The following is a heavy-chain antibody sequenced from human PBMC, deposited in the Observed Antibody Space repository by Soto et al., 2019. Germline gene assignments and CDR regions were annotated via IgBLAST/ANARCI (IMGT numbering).Heavy chain of an antibody. CDR2: ILVDGRT. CDR3: AKATATGGGAFDI. CDR1: VLICSSYD. V-gene: IGHV3-23*01. D-gene: IGHD2-8*02. Sequence: PGGSLRLSCAASVLICSSYDMSWVRQAPGKGLEWVSTILVDGRTFYVDSVKGRFTISRDSSQNTVYLQMNSLTAGDTALYYCAKATATGGGAFDICGQGTMVTVSS. J-gene: IGHJ3*02.